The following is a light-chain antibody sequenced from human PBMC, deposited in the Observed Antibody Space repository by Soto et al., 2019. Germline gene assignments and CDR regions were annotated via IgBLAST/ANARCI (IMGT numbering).Light chain of an antibody. CDR2: QAS. CDR3: QHYTS. Sequence: DIQMTQSPSTLSVSLGDRVTITCRASQRISSWLAWYQQKPGKAPKLLIYQASTLEPGVPSRFSGSGSGTEFTLTISGLQPDDFATYYCQHYTSFGPGTKVDF. J-gene: IGKJ3*01. CDR1: QRISSW. V-gene: IGKV1-5*03.